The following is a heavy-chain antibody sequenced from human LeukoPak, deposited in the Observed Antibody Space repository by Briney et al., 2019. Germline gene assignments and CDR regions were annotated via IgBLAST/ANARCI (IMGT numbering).Heavy chain of an antibody. CDR2: MNPNSGNT. CDR3: SRSPYYDILTGYLLDY. D-gene: IGHD3-9*01. V-gene: IGHV1-8*01. CDR1: GYTFTSYD. J-gene: IGHJ4*02. Sequence: ASVKVSCKASGYTFTSYDINWVRQATGQGLEWMGWMNPNSGNTGYAQKFQGRVTMTRNTSISTAYMELSSLRSEATAVYYCSRSPYYDILTGYLLDYGGQGTLVTVSS.